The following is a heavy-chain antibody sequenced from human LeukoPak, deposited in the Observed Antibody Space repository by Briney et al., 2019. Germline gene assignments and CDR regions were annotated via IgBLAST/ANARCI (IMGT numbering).Heavy chain of an antibody. Sequence: GGSLRLSCAASGFTFNIYAMSWVRQAPGKGLEWVSSITSSGTGTFYADSVKGRFTISRDNSESTLYLQMNSLRAEDTAVYYCANQGNYYDSSGYYWYFDLWGRGTLVTVSS. CDR3: ANQGNYYDSSGYYWYFDL. D-gene: IGHD3-22*01. V-gene: IGHV3-23*01. CDR2: ITSSGTGT. CDR1: GFTFNIYA. J-gene: IGHJ2*01.